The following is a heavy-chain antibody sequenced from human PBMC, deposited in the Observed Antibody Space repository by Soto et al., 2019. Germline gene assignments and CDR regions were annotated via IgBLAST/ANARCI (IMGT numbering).Heavy chain of an antibody. CDR2: IKSKTDGGTT. V-gene: IGHV3-15*07. CDR3: TTDGSYPG. Sequence: EVQLVESGGGLVKPGGSLRLSCAASGFTFSNAWMNWVRQAPGKGLEWVGGIKSKTDGGTTDYAAPVKGRFTISRDDSKNTLYLQMNSLKTEDTAVYYCTTDGSYPGWGQGTLVTVSS. D-gene: IGHD5-18*01. J-gene: IGHJ4*02. CDR1: GFTFSNAW.